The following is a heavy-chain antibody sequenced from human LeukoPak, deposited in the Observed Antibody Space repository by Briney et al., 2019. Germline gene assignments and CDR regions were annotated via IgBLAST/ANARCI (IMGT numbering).Heavy chain of an antibody. V-gene: IGHV3-30*03. CDR2: ISYDGRNK. Sequence: GGSLRLSCAASGFTFSRYGMHWVRQAPGKGLEWVAVISYDGRNKYYADSVKGRFTLPRDNSKSTLYLQMSSLRVEDTAIYYCASHWAQQVVSDYWGQGTLVTVSS. J-gene: IGHJ4*02. CDR3: ASHWAQQVVSDY. CDR1: GFTFSRYG. D-gene: IGHD6-13*01.